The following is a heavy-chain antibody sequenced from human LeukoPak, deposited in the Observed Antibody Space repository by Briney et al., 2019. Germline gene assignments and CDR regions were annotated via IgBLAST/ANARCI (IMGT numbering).Heavy chain of an antibody. J-gene: IGHJ5*02. Sequence: GESLKISCKGSGYSFASYWIAWVRQMPGKGLEWMGIIYPDDSDTRYSPSFQGQVTISADKSISTVYLQWSGLEASDAAVYYCARLSSTSQPFDPWGQGTLVTVSS. V-gene: IGHV5-51*01. CDR2: IYPDDSDT. CDR1: GYSFASYW. CDR3: ARLSSTSQPFDP. D-gene: IGHD2-2*01.